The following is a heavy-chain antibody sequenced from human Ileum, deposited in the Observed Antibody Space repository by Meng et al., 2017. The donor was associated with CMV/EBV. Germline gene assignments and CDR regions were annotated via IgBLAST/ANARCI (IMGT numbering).Heavy chain of an antibody. V-gene: IGHV3-72*01. Sequence: SCAPSGLTFSDHLMDWVRETPGRGLGWVVRIGNKAESYSTECAASVKSRFVNSRDDSKNSFYLQMNSLKIEDTAVYYCTRDYVGVGDYWGQGTLVTVSS. D-gene: IGHD1-26*01. CDR3: TRDYVGVGDY. J-gene: IGHJ4*02. CDR2: IGNKAESYST. CDR1: GLTFSDHL.